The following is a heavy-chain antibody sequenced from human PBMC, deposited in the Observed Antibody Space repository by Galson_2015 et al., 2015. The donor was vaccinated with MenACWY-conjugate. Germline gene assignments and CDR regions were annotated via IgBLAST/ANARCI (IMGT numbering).Heavy chain of an antibody. CDR2: INRAGSST. V-gene: IGHV3-74*01. J-gene: IGHJ5*02. D-gene: IGHD4-11*01. CDR1: GFTFGSYW. CDR3: ARERKAPTVSLPSNCFVP. Sequence: SLRLSCAASGFTFGSYWMHWVRQVPGKGLVWVSRINRAGSSTTYADSVKGRFTISRDNAKNALYLQMNSLRAEDTAVYYCARERKAPTVSLPSNCFVPCGRGTQAIVSS.